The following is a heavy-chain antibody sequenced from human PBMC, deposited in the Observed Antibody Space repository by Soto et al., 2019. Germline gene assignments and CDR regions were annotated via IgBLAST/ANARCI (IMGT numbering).Heavy chain of an antibody. D-gene: IGHD1-26*01. CDR3: ARGGGATDYYYFYVMDV. CDR1: GYTFTGYY. CDR2: INPNSGGT. V-gene: IGHV1-2*04. J-gene: IGHJ6*02. Sequence: ASVKVSCKASGYTFTGYYMHWVRQATGQGLEWMGWINPNSGGTNYAQKFQGWVTMTRDTSISTAYMELSRLRSDDTAVYYCARGGGATDYYYFYVMDVLGQGTTVTVSS.